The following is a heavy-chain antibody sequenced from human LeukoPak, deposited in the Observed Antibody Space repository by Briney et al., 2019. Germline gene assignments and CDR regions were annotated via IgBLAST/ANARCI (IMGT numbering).Heavy chain of an antibody. J-gene: IGHJ4*02. CDR2: ILASGSPT. CDR1: GLNFNSYT. D-gene: IGHD2-8*01. Sequence: PGGSLRLSCAASGLNFNSYTMNWVRQASGKGLQWVANILASGSPTYYADSVKGRFIISRDNSKNTVYLQMNSLRVEDTAIYYCAKDLRPDGVDNFDHWGQGILVTVSS. CDR3: AKDLRPDGVDNFDH. V-gene: IGHV3-23*01.